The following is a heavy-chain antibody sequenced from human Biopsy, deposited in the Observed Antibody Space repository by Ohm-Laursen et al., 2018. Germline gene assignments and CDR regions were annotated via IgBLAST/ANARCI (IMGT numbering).Heavy chain of an antibody. D-gene: IGHD3-22*01. CDR2: VYYTGST. CDR1: GDSISSYY. V-gene: IGHV4-59*01. J-gene: IGHJ2*01. Sequence: ILSLTCTVSGDSISSYYWSWIRQPPGKGLEWIGYVYYTGSTDYNPSLQSRVTISVDTSKNHFSLRLRSVTPTDTAIYYCARDRGYYSDRTVPGYFDLWGRGTLVTVSS. CDR3: ARDRGYYSDRTVPGYFDL.